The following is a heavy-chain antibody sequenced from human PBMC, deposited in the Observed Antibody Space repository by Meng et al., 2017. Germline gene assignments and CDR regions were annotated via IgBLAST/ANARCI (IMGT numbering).Heavy chain of an antibody. D-gene: IGHD3-10*01. CDR3: ARIRATYYYGSGSKYYFDY. CDR2: ISSSGSTI. Sequence: GGSLRLSCAASGFTFSDYYMSWIRQAPGKGLEWVSYISSSGSTIYYADSVKGRFTISRDNAKNSLYLQMNSLRAEDTAVYYCARIRATYYYGSGSKYYFDYWGQGTLVTVSS. V-gene: IGHV3-11*04. CDR1: GFTFSDYY. J-gene: IGHJ4*02.